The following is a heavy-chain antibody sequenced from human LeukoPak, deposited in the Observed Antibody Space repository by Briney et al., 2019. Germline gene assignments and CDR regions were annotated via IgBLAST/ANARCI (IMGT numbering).Heavy chain of an antibody. V-gene: IGHV1-69*13. CDR3: ARDRGDYGSGGIGYYMDV. CDR1: GGTFSSYA. J-gene: IGHJ6*03. Sequence: GATVNVSCKVSGGTFSSYAISGVRQAPGQGLEGMGGMIPIFGTANYAQTFQGRVTITADESTSTAYMELSSLRSEDTAVYYGARDRGDYGSGGIGYYMDVWGKGTTVTISS. CDR2: MIPIFGTA. D-gene: IGHD3-10*01.